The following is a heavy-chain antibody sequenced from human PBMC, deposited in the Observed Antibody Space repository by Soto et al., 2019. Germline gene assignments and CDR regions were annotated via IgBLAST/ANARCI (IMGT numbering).Heavy chain of an antibody. D-gene: IGHD6-13*01. J-gene: IGHJ6*02. V-gene: IGHV5-51*01. Sequence: LGESLKISCKGSGYSFTSYWIGWVRQMPGKGLEWMGIIYPGDSDTRYSPSFQGQVTISADKSISTAYLQWSSLKASDTAMYYCHGSSWSEYRHYGMDVWGQGTKVTVYS. CDR2: IYPGDSDT. CDR1: GYSFTSYW. CDR3: HGSSWSEYRHYGMDV.